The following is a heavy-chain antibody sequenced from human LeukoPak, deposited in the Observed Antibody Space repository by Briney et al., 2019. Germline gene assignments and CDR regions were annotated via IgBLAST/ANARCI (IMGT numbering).Heavy chain of an antibody. V-gene: IGHV4-34*01. CDR1: GGSLSGYY. Sequence: PSETLSRTCAVYGGSLSGYYWTWVRQPPGKGLEWIGEISHSGGANYSPSLKSRVTISLDTSKNQFSLRLTSVTAADTAVYYCARELGATTAVWGQGTLVTVSS. D-gene: IGHD1-26*01. CDR2: ISHSGGA. J-gene: IGHJ4*02. CDR3: ARELGATTAV.